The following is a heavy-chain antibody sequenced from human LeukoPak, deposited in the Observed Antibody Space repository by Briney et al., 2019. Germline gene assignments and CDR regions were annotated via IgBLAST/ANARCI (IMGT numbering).Heavy chain of an antibody. CDR3: AREGIGRWLQFCDY. CDR2: IYTSGST. V-gene: IGHV4-4*07. J-gene: IGHJ4*02. CDR1: GGSFSGYY. Sequence: NPSETLSLTCAVYGGSFSGYYWSWIRQPAGKGLEWIGRIYTSGSTNYNPSLKSRVTMSVDTSKNQFSLKLSSVTAADTAVYYCAREGIGRWLQFCDYWGQGTLVTVSS. D-gene: IGHD5-24*01.